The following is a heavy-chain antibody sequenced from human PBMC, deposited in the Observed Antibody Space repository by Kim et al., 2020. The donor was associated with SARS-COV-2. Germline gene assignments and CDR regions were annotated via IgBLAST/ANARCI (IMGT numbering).Heavy chain of an antibody. J-gene: IGHJ3*02. V-gene: IGHV4-39*01. CDR2: T. CDR3: ARREAGDAFDI. Sequence: TYHNPSLKSRVTVSVDTSKNQFSLKLSSVTAADTAVYYCARREAGDAFDIWGQGTMVTVSS.